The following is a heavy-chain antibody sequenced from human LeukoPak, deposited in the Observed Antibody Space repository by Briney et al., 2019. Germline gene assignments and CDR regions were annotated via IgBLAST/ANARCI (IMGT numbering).Heavy chain of an antibody. J-gene: IGHJ4*02. CDR3: ARMLRGYYCPYFDY. Sequence: SETLSLTCAVYGASFSGYYWTWIRQPPGKGLEWIGQIHHGGSTNYSPSLKSRVTISLDTSKNQFSLRLTSVTAADTAVYFCARMLRGYYCPYFDYWGQGTLVTVSS. D-gene: IGHD3-22*01. CDR2: IHHGGST. CDR1: GASFSGYY. V-gene: IGHV4-34*01.